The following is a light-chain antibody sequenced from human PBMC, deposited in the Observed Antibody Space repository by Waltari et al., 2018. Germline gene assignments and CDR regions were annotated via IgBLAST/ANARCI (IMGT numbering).Light chain of an antibody. V-gene: IGKV4-1*01. Sequence: DIVMTQSPDSLAVSLGERATINCKSSQSVLYSSNNKNYLAWYKQKPGQPPKLPIYWASTRESGVPDRFSGSGSGTDFTLTISSLLAEDVALYYCQQYYTTPPTFGPGTKVDIK. CDR3: QQYYTTPPT. CDR2: WAS. J-gene: IGKJ3*01. CDR1: QSVLYSSNNKNY.